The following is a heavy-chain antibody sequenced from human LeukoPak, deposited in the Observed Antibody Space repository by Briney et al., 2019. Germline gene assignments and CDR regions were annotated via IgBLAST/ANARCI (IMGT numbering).Heavy chain of an antibody. CDR1: GGSFSGYY. Sequence: KPSETLSLTCAVYGGSFSGYYWSWIRQPPGKGLEWIGEINHSASTNYNPSLKSRVTISVDTSKNQFSLKLSSVTAADTAVYYCARARGAGSSWYADYWGQGTLVTVSS. V-gene: IGHV4-34*01. CDR2: INHSAST. J-gene: IGHJ4*02. D-gene: IGHD6-13*01. CDR3: ARARGAGSSWYADY.